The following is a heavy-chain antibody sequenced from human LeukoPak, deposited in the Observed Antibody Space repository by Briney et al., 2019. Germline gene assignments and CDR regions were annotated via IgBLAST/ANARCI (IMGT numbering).Heavy chain of an antibody. J-gene: IGHJ4*02. CDR3: ARGGSDSDY. V-gene: IGHV3-7*04. Sequence: PTGGSLRLSCEASGFTFSNYWMTWVRQAPGKGLEWVANIKQNGSDENYVDSVKGRFTISRDNGKNSLYLQMNSLRAEDTAVYYCARGGSDSDYWGQGTLVTVSS. CDR1: GFTFSNYW. CDR2: IKQNGSDE. D-gene: IGHD6-6*01.